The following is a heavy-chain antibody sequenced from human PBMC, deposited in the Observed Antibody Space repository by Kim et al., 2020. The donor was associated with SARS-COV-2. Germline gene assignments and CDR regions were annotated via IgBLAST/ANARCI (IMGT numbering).Heavy chain of an antibody. CDR2: IYYSGST. V-gene: IGHV4-39*01. Sequence: SETLSLTCTVSGGSISSSSYYWGWIRQPPGKGLEWIGSIYYSGSTYYNPSLKSRVTISVDTSKNQFSLKLSSVTAAYTAVYYCASPVSLSGREVYWGQGTLVTVSS. D-gene: IGHD3-9*01. CDR3: ASPVSLSGREVY. CDR1: GGSISSSSYY. J-gene: IGHJ4*02.